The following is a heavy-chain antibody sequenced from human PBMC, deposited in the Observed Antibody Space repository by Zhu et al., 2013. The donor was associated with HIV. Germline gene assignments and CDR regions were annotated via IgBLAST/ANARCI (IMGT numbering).Heavy chain of an antibody. J-gene: IGHJ4*02. CDR3: ARAGGSVSADYYDSSGIDY. CDR2: MNPNSGNT. D-gene: IGHD3-22*01. CDR1: GYTFTSYD. V-gene: IGHV1-8*01. Sequence: QVQLVQSGAEVKKPGASVKVSCKASGYTFTSYDINWVRQATGQGLEWMGWMNPNSGNTGYAQKFQGRVTMTRNTSISTAYMELSSLRSEDTAVYYCARAGGSVSADYYDSSGIDYWGQGTLVTVSS.